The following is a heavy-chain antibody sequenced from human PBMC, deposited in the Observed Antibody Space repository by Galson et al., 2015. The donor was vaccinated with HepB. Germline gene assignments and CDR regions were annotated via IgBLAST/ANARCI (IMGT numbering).Heavy chain of an antibody. Sequence: SLRLSCAASGFTFSDYYMSWIRQAPGKGLEWLSYISSSTIYTNYADSVKGRFTISRDNVKNSTYLQMNSLRAEDTAVYYCARVADSDYGDHAHFDSWGLGTLVTVSS. CDR3: ARVADSDYGDHAHFDS. D-gene: IGHD4-17*01. CDR2: ISSSTIYT. J-gene: IGHJ4*02. V-gene: IGHV3-11*06. CDR1: GFTFSDYY.